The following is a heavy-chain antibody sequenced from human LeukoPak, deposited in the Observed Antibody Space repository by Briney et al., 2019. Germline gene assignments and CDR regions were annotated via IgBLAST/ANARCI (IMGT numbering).Heavy chain of an antibody. V-gene: IGHV3-9*01. CDR1: GFTFDDFA. Sequence: GGSLRLSCAASGFTFDDFAMHWVRQAPGKGLEWVSGISWNSGGIVYADSVKGRFTISRDNSKNTLYLQMNSLRVEDTAEYYCARVKEYGGNSGVSYYFGYWGQGTLVTVSS. D-gene: IGHD4-23*01. J-gene: IGHJ4*02. CDR2: ISWNSGGI. CDR3: ARVKEYGGNSGVSYYFGY.